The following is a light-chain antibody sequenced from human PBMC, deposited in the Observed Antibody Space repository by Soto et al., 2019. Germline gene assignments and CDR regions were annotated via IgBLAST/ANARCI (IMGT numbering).Light chain of an antibody. V-gene: IGLV2-18*02. J-gene: IGLJ1*01. Sequence: SVLNQPPPLSRAPGPSVTISFPGNNSDVGSYNHVSWYQQPPGTAPKLMIYEVSNRPSGVPDRFSGSKSGNTASLTISGLQAEDEADYYCTSYTSSNTYVFGTGTKVTVL. CDR1: NSDVGSYNH. CDR3: TSYTSSNTYV. CDR2: EVS.